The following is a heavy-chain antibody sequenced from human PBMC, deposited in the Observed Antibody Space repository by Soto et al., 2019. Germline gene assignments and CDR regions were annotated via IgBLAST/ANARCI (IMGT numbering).Heavy chain of an antibody. CDR2: ITYDGSFQ. CDR1: GFNFDNYG. J-gene: IGHJ4*02. V-gene: IGHV3-30*18. Sequence: QVQLVESGGGVVQPGGSLRLSCQASGFNFDNYGMHWVRQAPGKGLEWVAVITYDGSFQYYADSGKGRFTISRDNSKKTMSLHLNTLKPEDTAVYHCAKDRGGGTFYTPLAFWGQGTLVTVSS. CDR3: AKDRGGGTFYTPLAF. D-gene: IGHD1-7*01.